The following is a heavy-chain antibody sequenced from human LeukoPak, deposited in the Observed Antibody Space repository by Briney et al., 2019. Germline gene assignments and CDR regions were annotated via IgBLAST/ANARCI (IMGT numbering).Heavy chain of an antibody. CDR2: IYSGGST. D-gene: IGHD6-13*01. V-gene: IGHV3-53*01. CDR3: ARGHLAAAGTGDAFDI. CDR1: GFTFSSYW. Sequence: GGSLRLSCAASGFTFSSYWMHWVRQAPGKGLEWVSVIYSGGSTYYADSVKGRFTISRDNSKNTLYLQMNSLRAEDTAVYYCARGHLAAAGTGDAFDIWGQGTMVTVSS. J-gene: IGHJ3*02.